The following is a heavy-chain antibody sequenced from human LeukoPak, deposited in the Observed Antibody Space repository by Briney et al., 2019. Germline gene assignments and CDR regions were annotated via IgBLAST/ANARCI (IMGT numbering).Heavy chain of an antibody. CDR2: ISGSGGTT. D-gene: IGHD5-18*01. CDR1: GFTFSSYA. J-gene: IGHJ4*02. Sequence: GGSLRLSCAASGFTFSSYAMSWVRQAPGKGLEWVSAISGSGGTTDYADSVKGRFTISRDNSRNTLYLQMNSLRAEDTAVYYCAKDAFSGYSPGAYFDYWGQGTLVTVSS. CDR3: AKDAFSGYSPGAYFDY. V-gene: IGHV3-23*01.